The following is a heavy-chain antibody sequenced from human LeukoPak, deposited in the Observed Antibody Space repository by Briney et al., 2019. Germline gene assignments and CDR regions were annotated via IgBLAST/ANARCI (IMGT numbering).Heavy chain of an antibody. V-gene: IGHV3-53*05. CDR3: ASRSITIFGVVTDYYYGMDV. J-gene: IGHJ6*02. CDR2: IYSGGST. D-gene: IGHD3-3*01. CDR1: GFTVSSNY. Sequence: GGSLRLSCAASGFTVSSNYMSWVRQAPGKGLEWVSVIYSGGSTYYADSVKGRFPISRDNSKNTLYLQMNSLRAEDTAVYYCASRSITIFGVVTDYYYGMDVWGQGTTVTVSS.